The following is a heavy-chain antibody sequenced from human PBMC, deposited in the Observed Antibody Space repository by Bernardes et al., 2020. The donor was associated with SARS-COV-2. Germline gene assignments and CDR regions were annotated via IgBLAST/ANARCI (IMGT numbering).Heavy chain of an antibody. J-gene: IGHJ6*02. CDR1: GYTFTSYG. D-gene: IGHD6-6*01. CDR2: ISAYNGNT. V-gene: IGHV1-18*01. CDR3: ARDPGIAARRGYYYYYGMDV. Sequence: ASVKVSCKASGYTFTSYGISWVRQAPGQGLEWMGWISAYNGNTNYAQKLQGRVTMTTDTSTSTAYMELRSLRSDDTAVYYCARDPGIAARRGYYYYYGMDVWGQGTMVTVSS.